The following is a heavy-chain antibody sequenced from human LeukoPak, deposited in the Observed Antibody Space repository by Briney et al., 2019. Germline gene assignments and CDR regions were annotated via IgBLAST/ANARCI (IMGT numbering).Heavy chain of an antibody. CDR1: GGSVSNYY. CDR3: ARDEGYYFDY. J-gene: IGHJ4*02. V-gene: IGHV4-59*02. CDR2: IYYSGST. Sequence: SETLSLTCTVSGGSVSNYYWSWIRQPPGKGLEWIGYIYYSGSTNYNPSLKSRVTISVDTSKNQFSLKLSSVTAADTAVYYCARDEGYYFDYWGQGTLVTVSS.